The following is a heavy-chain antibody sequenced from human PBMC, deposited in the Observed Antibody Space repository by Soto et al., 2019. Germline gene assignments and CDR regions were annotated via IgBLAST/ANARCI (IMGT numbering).Heavy chain of an antibody. D-gene: IGHD3-9*01. J-gene: IGHJ5*02. V-gene: IGHV4-30-4*01. CDR2: ISHSGRT. CDR1: GGSISSGDYY. Sequence: PSETLSLTCTVPGGSISSGDYYWSWIRQPPGKGLEWIGEISHSGRTNYSPSLKSRVTISVDTSKNQFSLNLTSVTAADTAVYYCARTPLTGNYGGYFDPWGQGTLVTVYS. CDR3: ARTPLTGNYGGYFDP.